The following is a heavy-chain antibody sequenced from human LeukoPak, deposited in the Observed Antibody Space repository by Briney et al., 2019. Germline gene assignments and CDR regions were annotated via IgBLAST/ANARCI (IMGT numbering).Heavy chain of an antibody. D-gene: IGHD3-10*01. J-gene: IGHJ5*02. CDR2: IYTSGST. Sequence: SETPSLTCAVYGGSFSGYYWSWIRQPPGKGLEWIGYIYTSGSTNYNPSLKSRVTISVDTSKNQFSLKLSSVTAADTAVYYCARGREGLVWFGVLTGFDLWGQGTLVTVSS. CDR1: GGSFSGYY. V-gene: IGHV4-4*08. CDR3: ARGREGLVWFGVLTGFDL.